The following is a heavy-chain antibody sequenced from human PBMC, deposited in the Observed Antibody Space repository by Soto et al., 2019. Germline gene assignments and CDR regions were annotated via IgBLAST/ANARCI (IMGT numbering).Heavy chain of an antibody. D-gene: IGHD1-7*01. V-gene: IGHV3-74*01. J-gene: IGHJ3*01. CDR1: GFTFRSYW. Sequence: LRLSCAASGFTFRSYWMHWVRQSPGKGLVWVSRISGDGSSTNYADSVKGRFTISRDNAKNTVYLQIDSLRAEDTAVYYCARSLPGTYGAFDLWGQGTMVTVSS. CDR3: ARSLPGTYGAFDL. CDR2: ISGDGSST.